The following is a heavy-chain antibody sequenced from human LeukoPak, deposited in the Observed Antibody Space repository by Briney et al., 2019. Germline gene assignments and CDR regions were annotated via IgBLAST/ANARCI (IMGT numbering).Heavy chain of an antibody. CDR2: IYYSGST. CDR3: TCVTAIHNDAFDI. Sequence: PSETLSLTCTVSGGSISSGDYYWSWIRQPPGKGLEWIGYIYYSGSTYYNPSLKSRVTISVDTSKNQFSLKLSSVTAADTAVYYCTCVTAIHNDAFDIWGQGTMVTVSS. CDR1: GGSISSGDYY. J-gene: IGHJ3*02. V-gene: IGHV4-30-4*03. D-gene: IGHD2-21*02.